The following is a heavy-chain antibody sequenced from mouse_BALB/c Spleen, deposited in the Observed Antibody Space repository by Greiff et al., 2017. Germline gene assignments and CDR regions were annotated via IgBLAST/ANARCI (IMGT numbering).Heavy chain of an antibody. V-gene: IGHV1S81*02. CDR3: ARSYYGSSYFDY. J-gene: IGHJ2*01. Sequence: QVQLQQPGAELVKPGASVQLSCKASGYTFTSYWMHWVKQRPGQGLEWIGEINPSNGRTNYNEKFKSKATLTVDKSSSTAYMQLSSLTSEDSAVYYCARSYYGSSYFDYWGQGTTLTVSS. CDR1: GYTFTSYW. CDR2: INPSNGRT. D-gene: IGHD1-1*01.